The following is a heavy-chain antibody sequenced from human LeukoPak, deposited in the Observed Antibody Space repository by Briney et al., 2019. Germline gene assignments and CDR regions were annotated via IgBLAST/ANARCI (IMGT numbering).Heavy chain of an antibody. J-gene: IGHJ5*02. CDR2: IYTSGST. CDR1: GGSISSGSYY. V-gene: IGHV4-61*02. Sequence: PSETLSLTCTVSGGSISSGSYYWSWIRQPAGKGLEWIGRIYTSGSTNYNPSLKSRVTISVDTSKNQFSLKLSSVTAADTAVYYCARGVTLGYCSSTSCYYGVWFDPWGQGTLVTVSS. D-gene: IGHD2-2*01. CDR3: ARGVTLGYCSSTSCYYGVWFDP.